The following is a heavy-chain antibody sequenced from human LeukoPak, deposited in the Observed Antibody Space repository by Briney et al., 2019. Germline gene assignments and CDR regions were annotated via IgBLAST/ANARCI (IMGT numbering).Heavy chain of an antibody. D-gene: IGHD3-10*01. CDR1: GFTFSSYS. V-gene: IGHV3-21*01. CDR2: ISSSSSYI. J-gene: IGHJ6*03. CDR3: ARDYGSGSYFNAYYYYYMDV. Sequence: GGSLRLSCAASGFTFSSYSMNWVRQAPGKGLEWVSSISSSSSYIYYADSVKGRFTISRDNAKNSLFLQMNSLRAEDTAVYYCARDYGSGSYFNAYYYYYMDVWGKGTTVTVSS.